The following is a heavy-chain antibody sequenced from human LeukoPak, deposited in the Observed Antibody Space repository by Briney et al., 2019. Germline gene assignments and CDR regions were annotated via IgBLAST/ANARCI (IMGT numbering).Heavy chain of an antibody. J-gene: IGHJ3*02. V-gene: IGHV3-23*01. CDR1: GFTFSSYA. D-gene: IGHD3-22*01. CDR3: AKEGGGYDSSGSDAFDI. CDR2: ISGSGGST. Sequence: PGGSLRLSCAAPGFTFSSYAMSWVRQAPGKGLEWVSAISGSGGSTYYADSVKGRFTISRDNSKNTLYLQMNSLRAEDTAVYYCAKEGGGYDSSGSDAFDIWGQGTMVTVSS.